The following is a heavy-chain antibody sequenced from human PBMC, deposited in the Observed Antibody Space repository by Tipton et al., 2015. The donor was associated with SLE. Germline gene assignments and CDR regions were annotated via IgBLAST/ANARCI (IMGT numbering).Heavy chain of an antibody. CDR1: GGSLTGDY. V-gene: IGHV4-59*01. J-gene: IGHJ6*02. D-gene: IGHD5-12*01. CDR2: IFYSGST. CDR3: ARGWGYDSLYYYYGMDV. Sequence: TLSLTCTVSGGSLTGDYWSWIRQPPGKGLEWIGYIFYSGSTNYNPSLESRVTISIDTSRNQFSLKLSSVTAADTAVYYCARGWGYDSLYYYYGMDVWGQGTTVTVSS.